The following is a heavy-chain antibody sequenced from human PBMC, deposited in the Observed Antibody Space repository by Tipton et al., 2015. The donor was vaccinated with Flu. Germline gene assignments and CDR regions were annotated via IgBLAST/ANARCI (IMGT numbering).Heavy chain of an antibody. Sequence: TLSLTCTVSGYSISSSHYWSWIRQPPGKGLEWIGYIYYSGSISYNPSLKSRVTISVDTSKNQFSLKLSSVTAADTAVYYCAREWGDAFDIWGQGTMVTVSS. V-gene: IGHV4-59*11. CDR1: GYSISSSHY. CDR3: AREWGDAFDI. D-gene: IGHD3-16*01. J-gene: IGHJ3*02. CDR2: IYYSGSI.